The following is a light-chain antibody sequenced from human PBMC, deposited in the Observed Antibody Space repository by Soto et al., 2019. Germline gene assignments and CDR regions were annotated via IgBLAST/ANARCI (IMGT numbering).Light chain of an antibody. Sequence: QSVLTQPPSASGTPRQRVTISCSGSSSNIGSNTVNWYQQLPGTAPKLLIYYNNQRPSGVPDRFSGSKSGTSASLAISGLQSEDEADYFCAAWDVSLNGPVFGGGTKLTVL. CDR2: YNN. V-gene: IGLV1-44*01. CDR1: SSNIGSNT. J-gene: IGLJ3*02. CDR3: AAWDVSLNGPV.